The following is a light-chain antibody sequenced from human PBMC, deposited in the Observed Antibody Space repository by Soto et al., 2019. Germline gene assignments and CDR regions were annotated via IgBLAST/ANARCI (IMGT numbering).Light chain of an antibody. J-gene: IGKJ1*01. Sequence: AIPMTQSPSSLSASVGDRVTITCRASQDIRTELGWYQQKPGRAPRLLIYAASSLQGGVPSRFSGRGSGTFFTLTISSLQPEDSATYYCLHDYNYPRTFGQGTKVQIK. V-gene: IGKV1-6*01. CDR1: QDIRTE. CDR3: LHDYNYPRT. CDR2: AAS.